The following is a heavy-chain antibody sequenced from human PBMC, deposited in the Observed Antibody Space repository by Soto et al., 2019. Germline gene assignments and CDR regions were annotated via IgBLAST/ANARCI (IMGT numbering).Heavy chain of an antibody. D-gene: IGHD3-22*01. V-gene: IGHV1-69*01. CDR3: ARVNSNKLLLGYYYGIDV. J-gene: IGHJ6*02. CDR2: IIPIFGTA. Sequence: QVQLVQAGAEVKKPGSSVKVSCKASGGTFSSYAISCVRQAPGQGLEWMGGIIPIFGTANYAPKFQGRVTITADEATRTAYLELSSLGSEDTAVYYCARVNSNKLLLGYYYGIDVWGQGTTVNVSS. CDR1: GGTFSSYA.